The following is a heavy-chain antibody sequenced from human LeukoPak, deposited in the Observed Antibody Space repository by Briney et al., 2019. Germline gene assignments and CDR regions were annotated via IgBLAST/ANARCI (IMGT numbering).Heavy chain of an antibody. V-gene: IGHV1-46*01. CDR2: INPSGGNT. J-gene: IGHJ3*02. CDR3: ARGEYAFDI. D-gene: IGHD3-10*01. Sequence: ASVKVSCKASGYTFTSYYMHWVRQAPGQGLEWMGIINPSGGNTKYAQKFQGRVTLTRDTSTSTVYMQLNSLKSDDTALYYCARGEYAFDIWGQGTMVTVSS. CDR1: GYTFTSYY.